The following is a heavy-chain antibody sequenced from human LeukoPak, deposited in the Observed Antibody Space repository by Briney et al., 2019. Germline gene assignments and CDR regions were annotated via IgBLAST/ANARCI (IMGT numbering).Heavy chain of an antibody. CDR3: ARLGTSATYFDF. CDR1: GYSFIRNW. D-gene: IGHD2-15*01. V-gene: IGHV5-51*01. J-gene: IGHJ4*02. Sequence: GESLKISCKGSGYSFIRNWIGWVRQMPGKGLEWMAIIYPGDSDSRYSPSFQGQVTISADKSISTAYLQWSSLTASDTAMYYCARLGTSATYFDFWGQGTLVTVSS. CDR2: IYPGDSDS.